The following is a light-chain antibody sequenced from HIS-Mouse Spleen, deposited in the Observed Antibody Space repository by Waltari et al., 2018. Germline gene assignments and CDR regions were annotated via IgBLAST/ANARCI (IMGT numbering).Light chain of an antibody. Sequence: SYELTQPPSVSVSPGQTASITCSGDKLGDKYACWYQQKPGQSPVLVIYQDSKRPSGIPGRFSGSNSGNTATLTISGTQAMDEADYYCQAWDSSTVVXGGGTKLTV. V-gene: IGLV3-1*01. CDR3: QAWDSSTVV. J-gene: IGLJ2*01. CDR1: KLGDKY. CDR2: QDS.